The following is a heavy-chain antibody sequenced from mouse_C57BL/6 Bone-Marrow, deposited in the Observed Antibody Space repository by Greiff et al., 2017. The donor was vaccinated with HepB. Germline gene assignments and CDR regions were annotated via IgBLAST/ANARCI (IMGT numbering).Heavy chain of an antibody. J-gene: IGHJ2*01. V-gene: IGHV5-12*01. CDR2: ISNGGGST. CDR3: ARHAGGYYFDY. Sequence: EVKLMESGGGLVQPGGSLKLSCAASGFTFSDYYMYWVRQTPEKRLEWVAYISNGGGSTYYPDTVKGRFTISRDNAKNTLYLQMSRLKSEDTAMYYCARHAGGYYFDYWGQGTTLTVSS. CDR1: GFTFSDYY.